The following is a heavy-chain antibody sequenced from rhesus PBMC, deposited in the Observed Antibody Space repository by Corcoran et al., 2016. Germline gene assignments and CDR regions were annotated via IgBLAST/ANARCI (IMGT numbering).Heavy chain of an antibody. CDR1: GGSISDDYY. V-gene: IGHV4-106*01. Sequence: QVQLQESGPGLVKPSETLSLTCAVSGGSISDDYYWSWIRQPPGKGMEVIVYIYGSGGSTNYNPSLKNRVNIAIDTSKKQFSLKLSYVTAADTAVYYCAREYSNYGYFDYWGQGVLVTVSS. D-gene: IGHD4-23*01. J-gene: IGHJ4*01. CDR3: AREYSNYGYFDY. CDR2: IYGSGGST.